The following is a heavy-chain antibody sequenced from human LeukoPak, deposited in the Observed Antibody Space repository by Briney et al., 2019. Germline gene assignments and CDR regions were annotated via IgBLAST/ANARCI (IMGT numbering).Heavy chain of an antibody. V-gene: IGHV3-21*01. D-gene: IGHD1-26*01. CDR2: ISSSSSYI. CDR1: GFTFSSYS. CDR3: ARDRTSGSSFNFDY. J-gene: IGHJ4*02. Sequence: PGGSLRLSCAASGFTFSSYSMNWVRQAPGKGLEWVSSISSSSSYIYYADSVKGRFTISRDNAKNSLYLQMNSLRAEDTAVYYCARDRTSGSSFNFDYWGQGTLVTVSS.